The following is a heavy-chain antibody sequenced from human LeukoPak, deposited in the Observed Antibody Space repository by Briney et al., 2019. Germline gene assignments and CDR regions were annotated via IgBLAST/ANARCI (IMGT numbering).Heavy chain of an antibody. CDR1: GFTFSSYS. D-gene: IGHD3-3*01. J-gene: IGHJ6*02. V-gene: IGHV3-48*02. Sequence: GGSLRLSCAASGFTFSSYSMNWVRQAPGKGLEWVSYISSSSDTMYYAETVKGRFTISRDNAKNSLYLQMNSLRDEDTAVCYCARGHSFWSPYTYPYGMDVWGQGTTVTVSS. CDR3: ARGHSFWSPYTYPYGMDV. CDR2: ISSSSDTM.